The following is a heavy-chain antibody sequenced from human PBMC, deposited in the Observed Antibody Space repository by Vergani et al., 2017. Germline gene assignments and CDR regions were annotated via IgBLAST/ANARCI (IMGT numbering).Heavy chain of an antibody. CDR3: ARESVEGEADI. Sequence: QVQLVQSGAEVKKPGSSVKVSCKASGGTFSSYAISWVRQAPGQGLEWMGWINPNSGGTNYAQKFQGRVTMTRDTSISTAYMELSRLRSDDTAVYYCARESVEGEADIWGQGTMVTVSS. CDR1: GGTFSSYA. J-gene: IGHJ3*02. D-gene: IGHD3-16*01. CDR2: INPNSGGT. V-gene: IGHV1-2*02.